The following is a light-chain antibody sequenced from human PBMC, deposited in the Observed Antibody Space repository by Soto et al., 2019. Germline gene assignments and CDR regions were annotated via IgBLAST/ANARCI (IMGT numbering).Light chain of an antibody. Sequence: DIPMTQSPSSVSASIGDRVTITCRASQGLNNWIAWYQQKPGKAPKLLIYAASSLQSGVPARFSGSGSGTEFTLTISGLLPEDFATYYCQQANSFPYTFGQGTILDIK. V-gene: IGKV1-12*01. CDR3: QQANSFPYT. CDR1: QGLNNW. CDR2: AAS. J-gene: IGKJ2*01.